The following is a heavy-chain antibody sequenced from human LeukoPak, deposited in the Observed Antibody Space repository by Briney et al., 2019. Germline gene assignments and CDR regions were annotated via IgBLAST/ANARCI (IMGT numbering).Heavy chain of an antibody. CDR1: GFTFSSYA. D-gene: IGHD6-19*01. V-gene: IGHV3-30-3*01. CDR2: ISYDGSNK. CDR3: ARALEYSSGPLDY. J-gene: IGHJ4*02. Sequence: GGSLRLSCAASGFTFSSYAMHWVRQAPGKGLEWVTVISYDGSNKYYADSVKGRFTISRDNSKNTLYLQMNSLRAEDTAVYYCARALEYSSGPLDYWGQGTLVTVSS.